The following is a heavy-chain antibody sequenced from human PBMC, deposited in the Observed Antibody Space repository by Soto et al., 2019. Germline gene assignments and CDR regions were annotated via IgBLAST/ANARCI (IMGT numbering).Heavy chain of an antibody. J-gene: IGHJ6*02. D-gene: IGHD6-6*01. V-gene: IGHV1-69*01. CDR2: IIPIFGTA. Sequence: GGIIPIFGTANYAQKFQGRVTITADESTSTASMELSSLRSEDTAVYYCARGGSSSSPYYYGMDVWGQGTTVTVSS. CDR3: ARGGSSSSPYYYGMDV.